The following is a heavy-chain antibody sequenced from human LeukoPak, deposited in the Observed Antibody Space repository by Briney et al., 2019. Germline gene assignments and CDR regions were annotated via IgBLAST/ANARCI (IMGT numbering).Heavy chain of an antibody. CDR2: IKQDGSEK. CDR3: ARVYYYYYMDV. Sequence: GGSLRLSCAASGFTFSSYWMSWVRQAPGKGLEWVANIKQDGSEKYYVDSVKGRFTISRDNAKNTLYLQMNSLRAEDTAIYYCARVYYYYYMDVWGKGTTVTVSS. CDR1: GFTFSSYW. V-gene: IGHV3-7*01. J-gene: IGHJ6*03.